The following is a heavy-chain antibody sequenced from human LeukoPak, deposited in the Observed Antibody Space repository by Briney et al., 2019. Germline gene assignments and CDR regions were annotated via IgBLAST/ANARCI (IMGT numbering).Heavy chain of an antibody. Sequence: GGSLRLSCAASGFTFSSYSMNWVRQAPGKGLEWVSSISSSSSYIYYADSVKGRFTISRDNAKNSLYLQMNSLRAEDTAVYYCARDYSGYCSGGSCYGIDYWGQGTPVTVSS. V-gene: IGHV3-21*01. J-gene: IGHJ4*02. D-gene: IGHD2-15*01. CDR2: ISSSSSYI. CDR3: ARDYSGYCSGGSCYGIDY. CDR1: GFTFSSYS.